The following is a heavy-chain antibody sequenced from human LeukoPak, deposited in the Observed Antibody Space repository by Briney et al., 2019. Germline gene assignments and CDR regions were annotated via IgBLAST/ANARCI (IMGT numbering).Heavy chain of an antibody. Sequence: SETLSLTCAVYGGSFSGYYWSWIRQPPGKGLEWIGEINHSGSTNYNPSLKSRVTISVDTSKNQFSLKLSSVTAADTAVYYCARGDEQQLVRDDASDIWGQGTMVTVSS. CDR1: GGSFSGYY. CDR2: INHSGST. V-gene: IGHV4-34*01. D-gene: IGHD6-13*01. J-gene: IGHJ3*02. CDR3: ARGDEQQLVRDDASDI.